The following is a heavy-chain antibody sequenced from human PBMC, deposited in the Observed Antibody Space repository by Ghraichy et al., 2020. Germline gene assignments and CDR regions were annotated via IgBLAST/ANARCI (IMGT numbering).Heavy chain of an antibody. Sequence: SETLSLTCAVYGGSFSGYYWSWIRQPPGKGLEWIGEINHSGSTNYNPSLKSRVTISVDTSKNQFSLKLSSLTAADTAVYYCARGRIVGASFDYWGQGTLVTVSS. CDR1: GGSFSGYY. D-gene: IGHD1-26*01. J-gene: IGHJ4*02. CDR2: INHSGST. V-gene: IGHV4-34*01. CDR3: ARGRIVGASFDY.